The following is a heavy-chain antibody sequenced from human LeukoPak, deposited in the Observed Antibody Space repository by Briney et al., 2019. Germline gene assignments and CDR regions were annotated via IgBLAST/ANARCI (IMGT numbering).Heavy chain of an antibody. Sequence: GGSLRLSCAASGFTFSNYAMNWVRQAPGKGLEWVSYISSGATIYYADSVKGRFTISRDNSKNTLYLQMNSLRAEDTAVYYCAKDRYSSSSRDYYYYMDVWGKGTTVTVSS. D-gene: IGHD6-6*01. CDR2: ISSGATI. V-gene: IGHV3-23*01. CDR1: GFTFSNYA. J-gene: IGHJ6*03. CDR3: AKDRYSSSSRDYYYYMDV.